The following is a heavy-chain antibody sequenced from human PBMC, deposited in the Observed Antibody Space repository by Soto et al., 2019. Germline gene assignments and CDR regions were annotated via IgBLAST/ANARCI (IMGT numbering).Heavy chain of an antibody. Sequence: EVQLLESGGGLVQPGGSLRLSCAASGFTFSSYAMSWVRQAQGKGLEWVSAISGSGGSTYYADSVKGRFTISRDNSKNTLYLQMNSLRAEDTAVYYCAKDGAYYYGSGSQFFDYWGQGTLVTVSS. D-gene: IGHD3-10*01. J-gene: IGHJ4*02. CDR2: ISGSGGST. CDR3: AKDGAYYYGSGSQFFDY. V-gene: IGHV3-23*01. CDR1: GFTFSSYA.